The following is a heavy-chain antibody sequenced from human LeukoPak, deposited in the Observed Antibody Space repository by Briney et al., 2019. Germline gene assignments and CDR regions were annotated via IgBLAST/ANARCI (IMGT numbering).Heavy chain of an antibody. V-gene: IGHV3-21*01. Sequence: GGSLRLSCAASGFTFSSHSMNWVRQAPGKGLEWVSSISSSSSYRYYADSVRGRFTISRDNAKNSLYLQMNSLRAEDTAVYYCARDRNGEHYFDYWDQGTLVTVSS. J-gene: IGHJ4*02. CDR1: GFTFSSHS. D-gene: IGHD4-17*01. CDR3: ARDRNGEHYFDY. CDR2: ISSSSSYR.